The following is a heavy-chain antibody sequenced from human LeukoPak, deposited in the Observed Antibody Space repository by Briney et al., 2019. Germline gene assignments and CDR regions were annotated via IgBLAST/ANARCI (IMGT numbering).Heavy chain of an antibody. CDR1: GFTFSSYS. CDR2: ISSSSSYI. CDR3: AREFGGRSAVPAAYYYYYYGMDV. J-gene: IGHJ6*02. V-gene: IGHV3-21*01. D-gene: IGHD2-2*01. Sequence: NPGGSLRLSCAASGFTFSSYSMNWVRQAPGKGLEWVSPISSSSSYIYYADSVKGRFTISRDNAKNSLYLQMNSLRAEDTAVYYCAREFGGRSAVPAAYYYYYYGMDVWGQGTTVTVSS.